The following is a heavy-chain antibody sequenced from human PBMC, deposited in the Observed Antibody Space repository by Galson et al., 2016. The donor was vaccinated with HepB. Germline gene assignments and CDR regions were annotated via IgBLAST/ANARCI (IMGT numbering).Heavy chain of an antibody. CDR1: GYSFTSYW. J-gene: IGHJ6*02. Sequence: QSGAEVTKPGESLRISCKGSGYSFTSYWITWVRQMPGKGLEWMGRIDPSDSYTNYSPSFQGHVTISADKSISTAYLQWRSLKASDTAMYYCVSYCSGGSCRVHSSGIDGWGQGTTVTVSS. V-gene: IGHV5-10-1*01. CDR3: VSYCSGGSCRVHSSGIDG. D-gene: IGHD2-15*01. CDR2: IDPSDSYT.